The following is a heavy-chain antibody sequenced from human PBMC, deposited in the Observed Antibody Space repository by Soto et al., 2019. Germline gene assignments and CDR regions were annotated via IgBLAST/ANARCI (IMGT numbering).Heavy chain of an antibody. V-gene: IGHV4-30-4*01. CDR2: VFYSGAT. Sequence: QVQLKESGPGLVKPSETLSLTCNVSGGPIKTGDYYWNWIRQPPGKGLEWIGYVFYSGATNYSPSLKCRAAISMETSKNQFSLSLTSVTAADTAVYYCARAGFSYGHLLFWGQGIRVTVST. D-gene: IGHD3-10*01. J-gene: IGHJ4*02. CDR3: ARAGFSYGHLLF. CDR1: GGPIKTGDYY.